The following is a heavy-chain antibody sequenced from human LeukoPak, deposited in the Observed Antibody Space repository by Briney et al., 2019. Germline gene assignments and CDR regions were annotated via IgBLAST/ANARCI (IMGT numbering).Heavy chain of an antibody. Sequence: SETLSLTCAVYGGSFSGYYWSWIRQPPGKGLEWIGEVNHSGSTNYNPSLKSRVTISVDTSKNQFSLKLSSVTAADTAVYYCARRGIAVALWFDPWGQGTLVTVSS. D-gene: IGHD6-19*01. CDR2: VNHSGST. CDR1: GGSFSGYY. CDR3: ARRGIAVALWFDP. J-gene: IGHJ5*02. V-gene: IGHV4-34*01.